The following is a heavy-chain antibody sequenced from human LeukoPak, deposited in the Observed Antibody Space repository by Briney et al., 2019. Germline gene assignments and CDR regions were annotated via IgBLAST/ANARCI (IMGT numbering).Heavy chain of an antibody. CDR1: GGSISSSSYY. CDR3: AGIAARLTYYFDY. CDR2: IYYSGST. D-gene: IGHD6-6*01. Sequence: PSETLSLTCTVSGGSISSSSYYWGWIRQPPGKGLEWIGSIYYSGSTYYNPSLKSRVTISVDTSKNQFSLKLSSVTAADTAVYYCAGIAARLTYYFDYWGQGTLVTVSS. J-gene: IGHJ4*02. V-gene: IGHV4-39*07.